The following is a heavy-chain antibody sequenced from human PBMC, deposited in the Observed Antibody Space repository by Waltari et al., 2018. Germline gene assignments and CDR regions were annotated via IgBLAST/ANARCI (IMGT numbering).Heavy chain of an antibody. CDR2: IYYSGST. D-gene: IGHD2-2*01. CDR1: GGSISSSSYY. V-gene: IGHV4-39*02. CDR3: AREGSGYCSSTSCNDAFDI. Sequence: QLQLQESGPGLVKPSETLSLTCTVSGGSISSSSYYWGWIRKPPGKGLEWIGSIYYSGSTYYNPSLKSRVTISVDTSKNQFSLKLSSVTAADTAVYYCAREGSGYCSSTSCNDAFDIWGQGTMVTVSS. J-gene: IGHJ3*02.